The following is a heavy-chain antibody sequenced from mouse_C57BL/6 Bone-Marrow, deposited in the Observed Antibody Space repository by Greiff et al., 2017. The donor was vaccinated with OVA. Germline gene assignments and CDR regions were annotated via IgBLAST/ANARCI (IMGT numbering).Heavy chain of an antibody. J-gene: IGHJ3*01. D-gene: IGHD3-1*01. CDR3: ARRGYSPFAY. V-gene: IGHV5-6*02. CDR2: ISSGGSYT. Sequence: EVKLMESGGDLVKPGGSLKLSCAASGFTFSSSGMSWVRLTPDTRLEWVATISSGGSYTYYPDSVKGRFTISRDNAKNTLYLQMSSLKSEDTAMYYCARRGYSPFAYWGQGTLVTVSA. CDR1: GFTFSSSG.